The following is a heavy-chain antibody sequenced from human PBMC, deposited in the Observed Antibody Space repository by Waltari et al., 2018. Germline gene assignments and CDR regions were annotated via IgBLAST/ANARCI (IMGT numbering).Heavy chain of an antibody. CDR2: ISDDGSSK. CDR1: GFTFNNYG. V-gene: IGHV3-30*18. D-gene: IGHD4-4*01. CDR3: AKLHPGSVAVDS. Sequence: QVRLVESGGGVVQPGRSLRLSCAASGFTFNNYGMHWVRQAPGRGLEWVACISDDGSSKYYADSGQDRVTRYRDNSKKMLDVEVRWLRAEATAVYYCAKLHPGSVAVDSWSLGTMVTVSS. J-gene: IGHJ3*02.